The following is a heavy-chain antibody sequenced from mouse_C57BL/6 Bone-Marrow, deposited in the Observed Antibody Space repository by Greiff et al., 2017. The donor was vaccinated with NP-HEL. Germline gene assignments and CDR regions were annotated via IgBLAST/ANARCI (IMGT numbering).Heavy chain of an antibody. CDR3: ASSGWLLRGAMDY. Sequence: VQLKQSGAELVKPGASVKLSCTASGFNIKDYYMHWVKQRTEQGLEWIGRIDPEDGETKYAPKFPGKAPITADTSSNTAYLQLSSLTSEDTAVYYCASSGWLLRGAMDYWGQGTSVTVSS. J-gene: IGHJ4*01. CDR1: GFNIKDYY. D-gene: IGHD2-3*01. V-gene: IGHV14-2*01. CDR2: IDPEDGET.